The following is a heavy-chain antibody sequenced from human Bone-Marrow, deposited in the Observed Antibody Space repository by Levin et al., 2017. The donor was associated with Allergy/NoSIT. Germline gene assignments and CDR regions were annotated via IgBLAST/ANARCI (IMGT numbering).Heavy chain of an antibody. CDR3: ARDKDTLTASDAFDL. CDR1: GFTVSTNY. V-gene: IGHV3-53*05. D-gene: IGHD2-21*02. J-gene: IGHJ3*01. Sequence: PGGSLRLSCAASGFTVSTNYMAWVRQAPGKGLEWVSAIYDDGRTYYSDSVKGRFTISRDISRNTLSLQMNSLRAEDTALYYCARDKDTLTASDAFDLWGQGTMVTVSS. CDR2: IYDDGRT.